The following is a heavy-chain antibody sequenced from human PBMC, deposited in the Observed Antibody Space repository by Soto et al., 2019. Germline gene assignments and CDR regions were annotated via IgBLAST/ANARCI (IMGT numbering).Heavy chain of an antibody. CDR1: GGSFSGYY. J-gene: IGHJ5*02. V-gene: IGHV4-34*01. Sequence: QVQLQQWGAGLLKPSETLSLTCAVYGGSFSGYYWSWIRQPPGKGLEWIGEINHSGSTNYNPSLKSRATLSVDXXKXQSXLKLSSVTAADTAVYYCARDRATMVRRVIPRWFDPWGQGTLVTVSS. CDR2: INHSGST. D-gene: IGHD3-10*01. CDR3: ARDRATMVRRVIPRWFDP.